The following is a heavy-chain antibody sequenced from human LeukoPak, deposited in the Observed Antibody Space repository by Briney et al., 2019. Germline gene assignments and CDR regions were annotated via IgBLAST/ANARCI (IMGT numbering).Heavy chain of an antibody. V-gene: IGHV3-23*01. D-gene: IGHD2/OR15-2a*01. Sequence: PGGSLRLSCAASGFTFSTYSMSWVRQAPGKGLEWVSAIRSGGEDTYYADSVRGRFTISRDNSRGTLSLQMNSLRAEDTAVYFCAILSWDGRGSFYWAQGTLVTVSS. CDR2: IRSGGEDT. J-gene: IGHJ4*02. CDR3: AILSWDGRGSFY. CDR1: GFTFSTYS.